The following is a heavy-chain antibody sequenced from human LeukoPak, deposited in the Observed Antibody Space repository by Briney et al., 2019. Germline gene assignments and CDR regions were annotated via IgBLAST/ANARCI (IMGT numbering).Heavy chain of an antibody. CDR3: VSFYETY. D-gene: IGHD2/OR15-2a*01. CDR2: INSDGSWT. CDR1: GNYW. J-gene: IGHJ4*02. V-gene: IGHV3-74*01. Sequence: SGGSLRLSCAASGNYWMHWVRQAPGKGLVWVSHINSDGSWTSYADSVKGRFTISTDNAKNTVSLQMNSLRAEDTAVYYCVSFYETYWGRGTLVTVSS.